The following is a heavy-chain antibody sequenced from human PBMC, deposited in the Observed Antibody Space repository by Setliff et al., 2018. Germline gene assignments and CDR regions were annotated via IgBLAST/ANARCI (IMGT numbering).Heavy chain of an antibody. D-gene: IGHD2-8*02. J-gene: IGHJ4*02. Sequence: SETLSLTCNVSGDSISSTYHWGWIRQSPGKGLEWIGTIYHSGNTYYNPSLNSRLTISVDKSKNQFSLKLSSVTAADTALYYCTVYNTGSSKDHYWGQGTPVTVSS. CDR1: GDSISSTYH. V-gene: IGHV4-38-2*02. CDR2: IYHSGNT. CDR3: TVYNTGSSKDHY.